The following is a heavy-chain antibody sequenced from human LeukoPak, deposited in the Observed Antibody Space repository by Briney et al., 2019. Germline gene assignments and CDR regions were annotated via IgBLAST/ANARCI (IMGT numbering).Heavy chain of an antibody. D-gene: IGHD4-17*01. CDR3: ARHGAYSFDS. Sequence: GESLRLSCAASGFAFSSYWMGWVRQAPGKGLEWVANINQDGSDQYYVDSVKGRFTISRDNAKISLFLQMNSLRAEDTAVYYCARHGAYSFDSWGQGTLVTVSS. CDR2: INQDGSDQ. J-gene: IGHJ4*02. CDR1: GFAFSSYW. V-gene: IGHV3-7*01.